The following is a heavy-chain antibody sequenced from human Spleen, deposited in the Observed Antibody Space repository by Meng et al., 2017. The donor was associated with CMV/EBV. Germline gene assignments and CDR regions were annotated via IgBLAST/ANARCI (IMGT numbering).Heavy chain of an antibody. J-gene: IGHJ5*02. Sequence: LSCEVSGFPFRSYWMSWVRQAPGKGLEWVANINRDGSATYYLDSVRGRFSISRDNAKNSLFLQMNSLRAEDTAVYYCASYCGGDCAPTWGQGTLVTVSS. CDR2: INRDGSAT. CDR3: ASYCGGDCAPT. D-gene: IGHD2-21*01. CDR1: GFPFRSYW. V-gene: IGHV3-7*01.